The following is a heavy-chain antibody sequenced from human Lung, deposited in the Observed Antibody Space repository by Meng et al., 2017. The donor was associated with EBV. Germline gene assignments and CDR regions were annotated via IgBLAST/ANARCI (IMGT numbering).Heavy chain of an antibody. CDR2: IYYSGST. CDR1: GDSISRRSYY. D-gene: IGHD3-16*02. V-gene: IGHV4-39*01. J-gene: IGHJ4*02. CDR3: ARHAHDYIWGSYRYWDY. Sequence: QLRAWGAGLLKLSETLPPTRAVEGDSISRRSYYWAWIRQPPGKGLEWIGTIYYSGSTSCNPSLKSRVTISVDTSKSQFSLNLSSVTAADTAVYYCARHAHDYIWGSYRYWDYWGQGTLVTVSS.